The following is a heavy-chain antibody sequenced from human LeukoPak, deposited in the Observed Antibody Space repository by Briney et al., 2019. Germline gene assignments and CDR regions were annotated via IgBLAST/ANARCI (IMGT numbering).Heavy chain of an antibody. Sequence: ASVKVSCKASGYTFTDYYMHWVRQAPGQGLEWMGWINPNNGGTNYAQNFQGRVTMTRDTSISTAYMELSRLTSDDTAVYSCTSGDRSTYGYASFDYWGQGTLVTVSS. CDR3: TSGDRSTYGYASFDY. CDR1: GYTFTDYY. V-gene: IGHV1-2*02. CDR2: INPNNGGT. J-gene: IGHJ4*02. D-gene: IGHD5-18*01.